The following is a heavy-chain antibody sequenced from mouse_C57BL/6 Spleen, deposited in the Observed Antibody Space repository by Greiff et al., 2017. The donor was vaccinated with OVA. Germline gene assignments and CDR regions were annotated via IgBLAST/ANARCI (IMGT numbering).Heavy chain of an antibody. Sequence: EVKLVESGGGLVKPGGSLKLSCAASGFTFSDYGMPWVRQAPEKGLEWVAYISSGSSTIYYADTVKGRFTISRDNAKNTLFLQMTSLRSEDTAMYYCARNGVTTVVATPFDYWGQGTTLTVSS. J-gene: IGHJ2*01. CDR1: GFTFSDYG. CDR3: ARNGVTTVVATPFDY. V-gene: IGHV5-17*01. CDR2: ISSGSSTI. D-gene: IGHD1-1*01.